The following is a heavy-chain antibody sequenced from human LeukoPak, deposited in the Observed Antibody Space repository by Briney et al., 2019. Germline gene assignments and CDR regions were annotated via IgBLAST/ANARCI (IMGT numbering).Heavy chain of an antibody. CDR2: ISWNSDSI. CDR1: GFTFNDYA. D-gene: IGHD5-12*01. J-gene: IGHJ4*02. CDR3: AKDAYSGYDYSGYFDY. Sequence: RSLRLSCAASGFTFNDYAMHWVRQAPGKGLEWVSGISWNSDSIAYADSVKGRFTISRDNAKNSLCLHMNSLRAEDTALYYCAKDAYSGYDYSGYFDYWGQGTLVTVSS. V-gene: IGHV3-9*01.